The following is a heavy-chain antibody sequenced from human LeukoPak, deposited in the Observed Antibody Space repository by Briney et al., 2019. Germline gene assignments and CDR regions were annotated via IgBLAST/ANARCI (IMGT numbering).Heavy chain of an antibody. V-gene: IGHV1-58*01. J-gene: IGHJ4*02. CDR2: IVVGSGNT. Sequence: SVKVSCKASGFTFTSSAVQWVRQARGQRLEWVGWIVVGSGNTNYAQKFQERVTITRDMSTSTAYMELSSLRSEDTAVYYCAADAFYLNFDYWGQGTLVTVSS. CDR1: GFTFTSSA. D-gene: IGHD2/OR15-2a*01. CDR3: AADAFYLNFDY.